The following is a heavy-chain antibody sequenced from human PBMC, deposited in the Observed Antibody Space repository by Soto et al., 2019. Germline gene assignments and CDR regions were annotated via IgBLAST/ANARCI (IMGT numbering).Heavy chain of an antibody. V-gene: IGHV3-11*06. J-gene: IGHJ6*03. D-gene: IGHD5-18*01. CDR3: ARERRDTAMAITYYYYMDV. CDR1: GFTSSDYY. Sequence: GGSLRLSCAASGFTSSDYYMSWIRQAPGKGLEWVSYISSSSSYTNYADSVKGRFTISRDNAKNSLYLQMNSLRAEDTAVYYCARERRDTAMAITYYYYMDVWGKGTTVTVSS. CDR2: ISSSSSYT.